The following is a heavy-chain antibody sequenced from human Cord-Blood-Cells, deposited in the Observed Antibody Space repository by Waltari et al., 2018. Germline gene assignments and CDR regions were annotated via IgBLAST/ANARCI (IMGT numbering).Heavy chain of an antibody. CDR1: A. Sequence: AISWVRQAPGQGLEWMGGIIPIFGTANYAQKFQGRVTITADESTSTAYMELSSLRSEDTAVYYCARDITGKRTLGAFDIWGQGTMVTVSS. D-gene: IGHD1-20*01. CDR3: ARDITGKRTLGAFDI. J-gene: IGHJ3*02. CDR2: IIPIFGTA. V-gene: IGHV1-69*01.